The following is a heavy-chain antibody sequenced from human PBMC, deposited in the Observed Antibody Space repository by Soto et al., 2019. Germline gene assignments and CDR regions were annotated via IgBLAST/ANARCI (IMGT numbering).Heavy chain of an antibody. CDR3: AKDLALGGDDDC. D-gene: IGHD2-21*02. CDR1: GFTFSSYG. V-gene: IGHV3-30*18. J-gene: IGHJ4*02. Sequence: QVQLVESGGGVVQPGRSLRLSCAASGFTFSSYGMHWVRQAPGKGLEWVAVISYDGSNKYYADSVKGRFTISRDNSKNTLYLQMNSLRAEDTAVYYCAKDLALGGDDDCWGQGTLVTVSS. CDR2: ISYDGSNK.